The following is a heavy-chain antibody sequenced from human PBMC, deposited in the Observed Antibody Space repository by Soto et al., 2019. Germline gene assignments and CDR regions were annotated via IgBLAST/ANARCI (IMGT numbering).Heavy chain of an antibody. J-gene: IGHJ6*02. Sequence: QVQLQESGPGLVEASETLSLTCTVSGVSLGRCYWSWIRQPPGKGLEWIGYVFYTGRANYNASLNSRVSISLDTSNYQFSLKLSSVTAADTAVYYCARDGDGRMTTNPYYYNGMDVWGPGTTVTVSS. CDR2: VFYTGRA. V-gene: IGHV4-59*01. CDR3: ARDGDGRMTTNPYYYNGMDV. CDR1: GVSLGRCY. D-gene: IGHD4-4*01.